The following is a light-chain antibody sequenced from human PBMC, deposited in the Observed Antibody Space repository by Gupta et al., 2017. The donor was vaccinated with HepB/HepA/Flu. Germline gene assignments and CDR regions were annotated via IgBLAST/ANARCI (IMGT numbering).Light chain of an antibody. CDR1: QSVTSY. Sequence: ESVLTQSPGTLSLSPGERATLSCRASQSVTSYLAWYQQKPGQAPRLLIYGASSRATGIPARFSGSGSGTDFTLTISRLEPEDFAVYYCQLYNTSPTWTFGQGTKVEIK. CDR2: GAS. J-gene: IGKJ1*01. V-gene: IGKV3-20*01. CDR3: QLYNTSPTWT.